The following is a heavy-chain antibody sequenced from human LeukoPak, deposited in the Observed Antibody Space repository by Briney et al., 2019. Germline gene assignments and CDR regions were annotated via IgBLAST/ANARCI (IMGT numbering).Heavy chain of an antibody. CDR3: ARRGPKYCSSTSCYEAGDY. V-gene: IGHV5-51*01. D-gene: IGHD2-2*01. J-gene: IGHJ4*02. CDR1: GYRFTSNW. CDR2: IYPGDSDT. Sequence: PGESLKISCKAYGYRFTSNWIGWVRQMPGKGLEWMGIIYPGDSDTKYSPSFQGQVSISADKSTSTAYLQWSSLKASDTAMYYCARRGPKYCSSTSCYEAGDYWGQGTLVTVSS.